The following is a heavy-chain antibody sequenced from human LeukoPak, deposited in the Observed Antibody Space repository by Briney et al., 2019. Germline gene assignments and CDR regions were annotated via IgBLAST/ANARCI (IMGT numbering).Heavy chain of an antibody. Sequence: SETLSLTCTVSGGFISSYYWSWIRQPAGKGLEWIGRIYTSVRTNFNPSLKSRVTMSVDTAKSQFSLKLRSVTAADTAVYYCARDHKAPKLTLEWLLGDWYFDLWGRGTLVTVSS. CDR3: ARDHKAPKLTLEWLLGDWYFDL. D-gene: IGHD3-3*01. J-gene: IGHJ2*01. CDR2: IYTSVRT. V-gene: IGHV4-4*07. CDR1: GGFISSYY.